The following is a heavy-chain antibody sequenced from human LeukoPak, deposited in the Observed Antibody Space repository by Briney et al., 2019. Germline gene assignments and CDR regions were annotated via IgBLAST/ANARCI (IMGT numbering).Heavy chain of an antibody. Sequence: GGSLRLSCAASGFTFSSYGIHWVRQAPGKGLEWVALIWYDGSSKYYADSVKGRFTISRDNSKNTLYLQMNSLRAEDTAVYYCARGGQLGYWGQGTLVTVSS. CDR1: GFTFSSYG. CDR2: IWYDGSSK. CDR3: ARGGQLGY. V-gene: IGHV3-33*01. D-gene: IGHD6-13*01. J-gene: IGHJ4*02.